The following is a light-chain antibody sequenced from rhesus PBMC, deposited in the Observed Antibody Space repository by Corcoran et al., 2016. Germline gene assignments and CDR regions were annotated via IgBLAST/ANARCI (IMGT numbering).Light chain of an antibody. Sequence: DIQMTQSPSSLSASLGDKVTITCRASQDFGSWLAWYQQKPGKAPKLLFYKASSLQSGVPSRFSGSGSGTDFTLTISSLQPEDFATYSCLQYNSSPYSFGQGTKVEIK. CDR3: LQYNSSPYS. J-gene: IGKJ2*01. V-gene: IGKV1-22*01. CDR1: QDFGSW. CDR2: KAS.